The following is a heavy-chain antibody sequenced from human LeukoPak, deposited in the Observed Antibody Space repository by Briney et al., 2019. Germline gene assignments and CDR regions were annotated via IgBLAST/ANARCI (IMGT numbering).Heavy chain of an antibody. CDR3: ARHTKYYYYGMDV. J-gene: IGHJ6*02. Sequence: SETLSLTCTVSGGSISSYYWSWIRQPPGKGLEWIAYISDIGSINYNPSLKSRVTISVDTSKNQFSLKLSSVTAADTAVYYCARHTKYYYYGMDVWGQGTTVTVSS. D-gene: IGHD1-1*01. CDR2: ISDIGSI. CDR1: GGSISSYY. V-gene: IGHV4-59*08.